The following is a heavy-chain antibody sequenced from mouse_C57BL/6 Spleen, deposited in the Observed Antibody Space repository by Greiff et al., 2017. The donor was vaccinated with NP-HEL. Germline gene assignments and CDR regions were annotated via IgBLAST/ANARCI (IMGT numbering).Heavy chain of an antibody. V-gene: IGHV1-54*01. CDR1: GYAFTNYL. CDR3: ARSYYYGSSEDYFDY. Sequence: VKLQESGAELVRPGTSVKVSCKASGYAFTNYLIEWVKQRPGQGLEWIGVINPGSGGTNYNEKFKGKATLTADKSSSTAYMQLSSLTSEDSAVYFCARSYYYGSSEDYFDYWGQGTTLTVSS. CDR2: INPGSGGT. D-gene: IGHD1-1*01. J-gene: IGHJ2*01.